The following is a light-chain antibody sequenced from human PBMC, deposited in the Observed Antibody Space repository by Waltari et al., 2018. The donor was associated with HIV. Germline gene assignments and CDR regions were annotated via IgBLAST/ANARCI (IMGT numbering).Light chain of an antibody. CDR3: ATWDDSLNGWV. Sequence: QSVLTQPPSASGTPGQRVTISCYGSSSNIGSNTVSWYNQVPGTAPTGLICSNDDRPSGAPDRFSGSKSGTSASLAISGLHSEDEADYYCATWDDSLNGWVFGGGTKVTVL. V-gene: IGLV1-44*01. CDR2: SND. J-gene: IGLJ3*02. CDR1: SSNIGSNT.